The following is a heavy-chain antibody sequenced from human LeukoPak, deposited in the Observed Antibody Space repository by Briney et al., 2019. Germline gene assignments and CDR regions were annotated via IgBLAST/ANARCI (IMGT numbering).Heavy chain of an antibody. V-gene: IGHV3-21*04. Sequence: PGGSLRLSCAASGFTFSSYSMNWVRQAPGKGLEWVSSISSSSSYIYYADSVKGRFTISRDNAKNSLYLQMNSLRAEDTAVYYCTTHVHGYFGQVRTFDYWGQGTLVTVSS. D-gene: IGHD3-9*01. J-gene: IGHJ4*02. CDR2: ISSSSSYI. CDR3: TTHVHGYFGQVRTFDY. CDR1: GFTFSSYS.